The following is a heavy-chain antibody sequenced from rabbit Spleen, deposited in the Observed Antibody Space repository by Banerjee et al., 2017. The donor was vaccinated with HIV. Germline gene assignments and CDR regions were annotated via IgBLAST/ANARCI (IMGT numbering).Heavy chain of an antibody. CDR2: IDPIFGVS. Sequence: QSLEESGGDLVKPGAALTLTCTASGFSLTSNYYMCWVRQAPGKGLEWIGYIDPIFGVSYYATWVNGRFTISKASSTTVTLQMTSLTAADTATYFCARSINWANRALNLWGPGTLVTVS. CDR1: GFSLTSNYY. CDR3: ARSINWANRALNL. J-gene: IGHJ4*01. D-gene: IGHD1-1*01. V-gene: IGHV1S40*01.